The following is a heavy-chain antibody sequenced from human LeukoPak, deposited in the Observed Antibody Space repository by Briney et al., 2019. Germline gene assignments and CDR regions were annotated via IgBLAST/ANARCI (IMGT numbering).Heavy chain of an antibody. D-gene: IGHD6-13*01. CDR3: AKTRPLDSSSWSHGDY. CDR1: GFPFSSYA. J-gene: IGHJ4*02. Sequence: GGSLRLSCAASGFPFSSYAMSWVRQAPGKGLEWVSAISGSGDSTYYEDSVKGRFTISRDNSKNTLYLQMNSLRAEDTAVYYCAKTRPLDSSSWSHGDYWGQGTLVTVSS. CDR2: ISGSGDST. V-gene: IGHV3-23*01.